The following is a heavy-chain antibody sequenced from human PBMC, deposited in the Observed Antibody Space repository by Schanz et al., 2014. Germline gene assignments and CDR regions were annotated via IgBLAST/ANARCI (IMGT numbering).Heavy chain of an antibody. D-gene: IGHD2-21*01. V-gene: IGHV1-3*01. CDR2: INVGNGNT. Sequence: QVQLVQSGAEVKKPGASVKVSCKASGYTFTSYSIHWVRQAPGQGLEWMGWINVGNGNTRYSQKFQGRVTITRDTSASTAYMELSGLRSEDTAVYYCARDRLECGAECYSVEVFEIWGQGTLVIVSS. J-gene: IGHJ4*02. CDR1: GYTFTSYS. CDR3: ARDRLECGAECYSVEVFEI.